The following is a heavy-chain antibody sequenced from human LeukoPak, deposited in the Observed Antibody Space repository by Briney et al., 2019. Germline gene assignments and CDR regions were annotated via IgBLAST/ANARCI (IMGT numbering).Heavy chain of an antibody. J-gene: IGHJ2*01. D-gene: IGHD3-10*01. Sequence: GESLKISCKGSGYSFTSYWIGWVRQVPGKGLEWMGIIYPGDSDTRYSPSFQGQVTISADKSISTAYLQWSSLKASDTAMYYCARHGGVQTTASLWFGLGWYFDLWGRGTLVTVSS. CDR3: ARHGGVQTTASLWFGLGWYFDL. V-gene: IGHV5-51*01. CDR2: IYPGDSDT. CDR1: GYSFTSYW.